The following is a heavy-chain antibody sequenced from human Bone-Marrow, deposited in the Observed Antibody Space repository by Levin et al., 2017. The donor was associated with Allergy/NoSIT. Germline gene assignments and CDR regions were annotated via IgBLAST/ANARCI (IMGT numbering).Heavy chain of an antibody. V-gene: IGHV3-23*01. CDR2: ISGSGGST. CDR3: AKGVVLMESGANPYYFDY. CDR1: GFTFSSYG. Sequence: GGSLRLSCAASGFTFSSYGMGWVRQAPGNGLEWVSGISGSGGSTYYADSVKGRFTISRDSSRNTLFLQMSSLRVEDTAVYYCAKGVVLMESGANPYYFDYWGQGTLVTVSS. D-gene: IGHD2-8*01. J-gene: IGHJ4*02.